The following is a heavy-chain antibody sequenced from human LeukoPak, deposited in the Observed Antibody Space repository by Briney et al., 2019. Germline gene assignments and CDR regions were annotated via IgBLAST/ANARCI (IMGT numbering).Heavy chain of an antibody. CDR1: GGSFSGYY. CDR3: ARVGGYCSSTSCSPFDY. V-gene: IGHV4-34*01. CDR2: INHSGST. Sequence: SETLSLTCAVYGGSFSGYYWSWIRQPPGKGLEWIGEINHSGSTYYNPSLKSRVTISVDTSKNQFSLKLSSVTAADTAVYYCARVGGYCSSTSCSPFDYWGQGTLVTVSS. J-gene: IGHJ4*02. D-gene: IGHD2-2*01.